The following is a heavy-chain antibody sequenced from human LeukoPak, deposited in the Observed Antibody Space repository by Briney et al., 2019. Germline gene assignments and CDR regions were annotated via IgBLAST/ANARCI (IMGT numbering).Heavy chain of an antibody. CDR2: IYSGGST. CDR3: ARVQGETLPTNAFDI. V-gene: IGHV3-66*01. CDR1: GFTVSTNY. J-gene: IGHJ3*02. Sequence: PGGSLRLSCAASGFTVSTNYLSWVRQAPGKGLEWVSVIYSGGSTFYADSVKGRFTSSRDNSKNTLYLQMNSLRAEDTAMYYCARVQGETLPTNAFDIWGQGTMVTVSS. D-gene: IGHD5-12*01.